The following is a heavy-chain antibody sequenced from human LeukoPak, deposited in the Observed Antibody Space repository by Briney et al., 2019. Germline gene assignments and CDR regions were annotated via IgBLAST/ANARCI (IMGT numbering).Heavy chain of an antibody. CDR1: GFTFSSYE. J-gene: IGHJ4*02. V-gene: IGHV3-48*03. Sequence: GGSLRLSCAASGFTFSSYEMNWVRQAPGKGLEWVSYISSSGSTIYYADSVKGRFTISRDNAKNSLYLQMNSLRAEDTALYYCARDSFYYFDYWGQGTLVTVSS. CDR3: ARDSFYYFDY. CDR2: ISSSGSTI.